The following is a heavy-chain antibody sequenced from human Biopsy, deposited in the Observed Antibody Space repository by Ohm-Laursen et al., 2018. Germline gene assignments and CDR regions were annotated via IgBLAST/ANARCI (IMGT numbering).Heavy chain of an antibody. CDR3: ARLTRSTPTTGV. CDR1: GYDFTIHG. V-gene: IGHV1-2*02. CDR2: INPNSADT. D-gene: IGHD2-8*01. Sequence: ASVKVSCKTSGYDFTIHGINWVRQAPGQGLEWMGWINPNSADTNYAQKFQGRVTMTRDTSISTAYMELSRLRSDDTAVYYCARLTRSTPTTGVWGQGTLVTVSS. J-gene: IGHJ4*02.